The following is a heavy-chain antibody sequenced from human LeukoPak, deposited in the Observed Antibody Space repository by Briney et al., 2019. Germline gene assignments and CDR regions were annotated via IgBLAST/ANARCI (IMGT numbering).Heavy chain of an antibody. CDR2: IIPIQAKA. CDR1: GGTFSNYG. V-gene: IGHV1-69*04. J-gene: IGHJ4*02. D-gene: IGHD2-2*02. Sequence: SVKVSCKASGGTFSNYGITWVRQAPGQGLEWMGRIIPIQAKANYAQKFQGRLTITTDKSTNTAYMELSSPTSEDTAMYFCTRAGQYTGAGAFWGQGTLVTVSS. CDR3: TRAGQYTGAGAF.